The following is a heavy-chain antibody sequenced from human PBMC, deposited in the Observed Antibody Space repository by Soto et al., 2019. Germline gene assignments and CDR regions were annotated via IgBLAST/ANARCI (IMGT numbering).Heavy chain of an antibody. CDR2: VISDGSST. D-gene: IGHD4-17*01. V-gene: IGHV3-74*01. Sequence: EVQLVESGGGLVQPGGSLRLSCAASGFTFSSYWMHWVRQAPGKGLVWVSRVISDGSSTSYADSVKGRFTISRDNAKNTLYLQMNSLRAEDTAVYHCARGGGDYGDYGYYYYGMDVWGQGTTVTVSS. J-gene: IGHJ6*02. CDR1: GFTFSSYW. CDR3: ARGGGDYGDYGYYYYGMDV.